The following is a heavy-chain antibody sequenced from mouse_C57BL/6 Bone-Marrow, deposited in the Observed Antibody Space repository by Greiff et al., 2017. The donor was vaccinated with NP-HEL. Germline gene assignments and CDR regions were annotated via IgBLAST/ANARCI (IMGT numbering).Heavy chain of an antibody. CDR3: ARHYYSNYFDY. CDR2: ISSGGSYI. CDR1: GFTFSSYG. J-gene: IGHJ2*01. Sequence: EVHLVESGGDLVKPGGSLKLSCAAPGFTFSSYGMSWVRQTPDKRLEWVATISSGGSYIYYPDSVKGRFTISRDNAKNTLYLQMSSLKSEDTAMYYCARHYYSNYFDYWGQGTTLTVSS. D-gene: IGHD2-5*01. V-gene: IGHV5-6*01.